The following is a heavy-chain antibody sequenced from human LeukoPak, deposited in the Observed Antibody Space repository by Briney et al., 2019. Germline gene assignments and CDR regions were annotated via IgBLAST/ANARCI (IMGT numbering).Heavy chain of an antibody. CDR1: GFTVGSNY. Sequence: EGSLRLSCAASGFTVGSNYMSWVRQAPGKGLEWVSIIYRGGSTNYADSVKGRFTISRDTSKNTLYLQMNSLRAEDTAIYHCAKFSHSSGPRSFDYWGQGTLVTVSS. CDR2: IYRGGST. J-gene: IGHJ4*02. CDR3: AKFSHSSGPRSFDY. V-gene: IGHV3-66*01. D-gene: IGHD3-22*01.